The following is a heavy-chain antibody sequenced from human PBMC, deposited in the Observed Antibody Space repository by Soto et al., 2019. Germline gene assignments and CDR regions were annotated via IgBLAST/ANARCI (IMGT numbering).Heavy chain of an antibody. Sequence: EVQLVESGGGLVQPGGSLRLSCAASGFTCSSYSMNWVRQAPGKGLEWGSYISSSSSTIYYADSVKGRFTISRDNAKNSLYLQMNSLRAEDTAVYYCARGPRYCSGGSCYDWFDPWGQGTLVTVSS. V-gene: IGHV3-48*01. D-gene: IGHD2-15*01. CDR2: ISSSSSTI. CDR3: ARGPRYCSGGSCYDWFDP. J-gene: IGHJ5*02. CDR1: GFTCSSYS.